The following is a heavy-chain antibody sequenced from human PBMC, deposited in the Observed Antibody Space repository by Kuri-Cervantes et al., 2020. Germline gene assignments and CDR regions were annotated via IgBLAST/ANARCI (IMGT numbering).Heavy chain of an antibody. J-gene: IGHJ6*02. CDR1: GFTFSSYG. D-gene: IGHD3-10*01. Sequence: GGSLRLSCAASGFTFSSYGMHWVRQAPGKGLEWMGGFDPEDGETIYAQKFQGRVTMTEDTSTDTAYMELSSLRSEDTAVYYCATCTVRGVPGYYYYGMDVWGQGTTVTVSS. CDR3: ATCTVRGVPGYYYYGMDV. V-gene: IGHV1-24*01. CDR2: FDPEDGET.